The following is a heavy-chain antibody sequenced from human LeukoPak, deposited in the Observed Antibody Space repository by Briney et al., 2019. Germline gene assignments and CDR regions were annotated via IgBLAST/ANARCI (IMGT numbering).Heavy chain of an antibody. CDR2: IIPIFGTA. D-gene: IGHD6-13*01. CDR1: GGTFSSYA. V-gene: IGHV1-69*13. J-gene: IGHJ5*02. Sequence: SVKVSCKASGGTFSSYAISWVRQAPGQGLERMGGIIPIFGTANYAQKFQGRVTITADESTSTAYMELSSLRSEDTAVYYCARDSPHSSSWLNWFDPWGQGTLVTVSS. CDR3: ARDSPHSSSWLNWFDP.